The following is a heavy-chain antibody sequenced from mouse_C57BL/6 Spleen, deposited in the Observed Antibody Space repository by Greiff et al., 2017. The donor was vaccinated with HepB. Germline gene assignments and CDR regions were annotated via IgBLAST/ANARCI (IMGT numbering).Heavy chain of an antibody. CDR1: GYAFSSSW. D-gene: IGHD2-3*01. CDR2: IYPGDGDT. CDR3: ADGYLFDY. Sequence: VQGVESGPELVKPGASVKISCKASGYAFSSSWMNWVKQRPGKGLEWIGRIYPGDGDTNYNGKFKGKATLTADKSSSTAYMQLSSLTSEDSAVYFCADGYLFDYWGQGTTLTVSS. J-gene: IGHJ2*01. V-gene: IGHV1-82*01.